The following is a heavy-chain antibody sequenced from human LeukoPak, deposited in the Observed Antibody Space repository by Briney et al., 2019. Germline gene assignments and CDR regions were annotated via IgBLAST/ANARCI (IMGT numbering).Heavy chain of an antibody. CDR2: INHSGST. V-gene: IGHV4-34*01. J-gene: IGHJ5*02. CDR3: ARGNWFDP. CDR1: GGSFSGYY. Sequence: SETLSLTCAVYGGSFSGYYWSWIRQPPGKGLEWIGEINHSGSTNYDPSLKSRVTISVDTSKNQFSLKLSSVTAADTAVYYCARGNWFDPWGQGTLVTVSS.